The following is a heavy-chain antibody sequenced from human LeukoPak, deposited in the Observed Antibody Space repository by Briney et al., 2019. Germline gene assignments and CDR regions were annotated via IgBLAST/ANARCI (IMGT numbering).Heavy chain of an antibody. J-gene: IGHJ4*02. CDR3: ARDHDILTGENY. D-gene: IGHD3-9*01. Sequence: PGGSLRLSCAASGFTFSSYGMHWVRQAPGKGLEWVAVISYDGSNKYYADSVKGRFTISRDNSKNALYLQMNSLRAEDTAVYYCARDHDILTGENYWGQGTLVTVSS. V-gene: IGHV3-30*03. CDR1: GFTFSSYG. CDR2: ISYDGSNK.